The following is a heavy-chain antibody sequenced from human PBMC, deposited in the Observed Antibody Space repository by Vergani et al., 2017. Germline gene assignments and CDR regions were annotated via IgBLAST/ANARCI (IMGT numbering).Heavy chain of an antibody. V-gene: IGHV3-7*01. CDR1: GFTFSAYW. CDR3: ARDITASVKSPPHPDWFDP. D-gene: IGHD4-17*01. J-gene: IGHJ5*02. CDR2: IKQDGSEK. Sequence: EVLLVESGGGLVQPGGSLRLSCAASGFTFSAYWMNWVRQAPGKGLEWVANIKQDGSEKYYVDSVKGRFTISRDNANNLVYLQMSSVRADDTAVYYCARDITASVKSPPHPDWFDPWGQGSLVTVSS.